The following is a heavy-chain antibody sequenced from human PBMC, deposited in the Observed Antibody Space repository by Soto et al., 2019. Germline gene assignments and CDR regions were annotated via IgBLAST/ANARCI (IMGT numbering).Heavy chain of an antibody. CDR2: IYYSGST. Sequence: QVQLQESGPGLVKPSQTLSLTCTVSGGSISSGDYYWSWVRQPPGKGLEWIGYIYYSGSTHYNPSLKSRVTISVDTSKNQFSLRLSSVTAADTAVYYCARERVGRGDYIYRWIYYGMDVWGQGTTVTVSS. V-gene: IGHV4-30-4*01. D-gene: IGHD4-17*01. CDR1: GGSISSGDYY. J-gene: IGHJ6*02. CDR3: ARERVGRGDYIYRWIYYGMDV.